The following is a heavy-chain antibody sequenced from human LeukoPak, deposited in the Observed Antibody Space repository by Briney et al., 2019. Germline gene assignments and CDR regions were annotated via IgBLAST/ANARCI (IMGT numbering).Heavy chain of an antibody. D-gene: IGHD3-10*01. J-gene: IGHJ6*02. CDR3: ARDQATMIRNGFDV. V-gene: IGHV3-53*01. CDR1: GFTVSSNY. Sequence: GGSLRLSCAASGFTVSSNYMNWVRQAPGKGLEWVSVIYGGGKTYYADSVKGRFTLSRDNSKNMLFLQMNGLRVEDTAVYYCARDQATMIRNGFDVWGQGTTVTVSS. CDR2: IYGGGKT.